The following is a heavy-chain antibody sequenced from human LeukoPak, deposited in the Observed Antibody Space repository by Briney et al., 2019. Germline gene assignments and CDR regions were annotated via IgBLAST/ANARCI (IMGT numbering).Heavy chain of an antibody. V-gene: IGHV3-21*01. CDR1: GFTFSSYS. D-gene: IGHD3-10*01. CDR3: ARASASGGHYYFDY. CDR2: TTSSSSYI. Sequence: GGSLRLSCAAFGFTFSSYSMNWVRQAPGKGLEWVSSTTSSSSYIYYADSVKGRFTISRDNAKNLLYLQMNSLRAEDTAVYYCARASASGGHYYFDYWGQGTLVTVSS. J-gene: IGHJ4*02.